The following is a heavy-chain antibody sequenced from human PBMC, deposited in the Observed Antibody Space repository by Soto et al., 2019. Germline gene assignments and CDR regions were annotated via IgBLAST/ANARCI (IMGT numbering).Heavy chain of an antibody. CDR1: GGSFSGYY. CDR3: ARDKITGLFDY. Sequence: QVQLQQWGAGLLKPSETLSLTCAVYGGSFSGYYWTWIRQPPGTGLEVIGEIKNSGRTNYIPSLQRQVTIPVDTSKNQFSLKLPSVTAADTAVYYCARDKITGLFDYWGQGTLVTVSS. D-gene: IGHD2-8*02. CDR2: IKNSGRT. V-gene: IGHV4-34*01. J-gene: IGHJ4*02.